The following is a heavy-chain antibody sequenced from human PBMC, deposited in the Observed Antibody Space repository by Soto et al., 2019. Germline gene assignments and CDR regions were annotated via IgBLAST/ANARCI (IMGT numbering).Heavy chain of an antibody. Sequence: EVQLVESGGGLVKPGGSLRLSCAASGFTFSSYSMNWVRQAPGKGLEWVSSISSSSSYIYYAASVKGRFTISRDNAKNSLYLQMNSLRAEDTAVYYCARAVESGYDLILFYYYYGMDVWGQGTTVTVSS. CDR3: ARAVESGYDLILFYYYYGMDV. J-gene: IGHJ6*02. CDR2: ISSSSSYI. CDR1: GFTFSSYS. D-gene: IGHD5-12*01. V-gene: IGHV3-21*01.